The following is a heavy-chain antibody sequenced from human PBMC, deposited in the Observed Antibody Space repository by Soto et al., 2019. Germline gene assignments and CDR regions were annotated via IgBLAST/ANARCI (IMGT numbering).Heavy chain of an antibody. CDR2: ISKDGSDT. CDR3: ASPREGQWLVFDH. V-gene: IGHV3-30*03. Sequence: PGGSLRLSCVVSGFIFSDFGMHWVRQSPGEGLAWVASISKDGSDTYYAESVKGRFTISRDDSKSTVFLQMNTLKVDDTAAYFCASPREGQWLVFDHGGQRTLVTV. J-gene: IGHJ4*02. D-gene: IGHD6-19*01. CDR1: GFIFSDFG.